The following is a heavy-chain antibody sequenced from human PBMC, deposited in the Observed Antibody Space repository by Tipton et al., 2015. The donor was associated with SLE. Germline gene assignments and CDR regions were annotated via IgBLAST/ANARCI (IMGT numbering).Heavy chain of an antibody. V-gene: IGHV4-31*03. CDR2: IHYSGST. Sequence: TLSLTCTVSGGSVSSGDNYWSWIRQHPGKGLEWIGYIHYSGSTYYNPSLKSRVTISGDTSKNQFSLHLTSVTAADTAIYYCARVGYLGSGKTWDMDVWGKGITVTVSS. D-gene: IGHD3-10*01. CDR3: ARVGYLGSGKTWDMDV. CDR1: GGSVSSGDNY. J-gene: IGHJ6*03.